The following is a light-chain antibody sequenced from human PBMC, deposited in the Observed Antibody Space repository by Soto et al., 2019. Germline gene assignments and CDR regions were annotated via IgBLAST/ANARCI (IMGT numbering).Light chain of an antibody. CDR3: QQGYRTTPIT. CDR2: GAS. J-gene: IGKJ5*01. CDR1: QSIKNY. V-gene: IGKV1-39*01. Sequence: DIQMTQSPSSLSAAIGDRVTITCRASQSIKNYLNWYQHKPGAAPKLLIFGASNLESGVPSRFSGSGSGTEFTLSISSLQPEDFATYYCQQGYRTTPITFGQGTRLE.